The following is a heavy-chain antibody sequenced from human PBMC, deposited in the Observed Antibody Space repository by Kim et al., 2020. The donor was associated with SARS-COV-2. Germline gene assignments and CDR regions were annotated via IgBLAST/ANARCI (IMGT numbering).Heavy chain of an antibody. D-gene: IGHD4-17*01. V-gene: IGHV4-61*01. CDR3: ARDLTTVTAFYYGMDV. Sequence: SETLSLTCTVSGGSVSSGSYYWSWIRQPPGKGLEWIGYIYYSGSTNYNPSLKSRVTISVDTSKNQFSLKLSSVTAADTAVYYCARDLTTVTAFYYGMDVWGQGTTVTVSS. CDR2: IYYSGST. CDR1: GGSVSSGSYY. J-gene: IGHJ6*02.